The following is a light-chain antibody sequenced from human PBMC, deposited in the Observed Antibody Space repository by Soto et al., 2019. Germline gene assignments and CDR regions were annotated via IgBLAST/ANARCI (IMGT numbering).Light chain of an antibody. J-gene: IGKJ1*01. V-gene: IGKV3-20*01. Sequence: IVLTQSPGTLSLSPGERGALSCRASQSVSSNYVAWYQQKPGQAPRLLIYDASTRATGIPPRFSGSGSGTDFTLTISRLEPEDFAVYYCQQYGSSGTFGQGTKVDI. CDR3: QQYGSSGT. CDR2: DAS. CDR1: QSVSSNY.